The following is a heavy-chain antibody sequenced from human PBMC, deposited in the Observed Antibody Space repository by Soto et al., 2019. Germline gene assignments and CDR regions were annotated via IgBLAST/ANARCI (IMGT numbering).Heavy chain of an antibody. CDR3: ASFFRAQWLVRFLDYYYGMDV. V-gene: IGHV1-69*13. CDR2: IIPIFGTA. D-gene: IGHD6-19*01. CDR1: GGTFSSYA. J-gene: IGHJ6*02. Sequence: SVKVSCKASGGTFSSYAISWVRQAPGQGLEWMGGIIPIFGTANYAQKFQGRVTITADESTSTAYMELSSLRSEDTAVYYCASFFRAQWLVRFLDYYYGMDVWGQGTTVTVSS.